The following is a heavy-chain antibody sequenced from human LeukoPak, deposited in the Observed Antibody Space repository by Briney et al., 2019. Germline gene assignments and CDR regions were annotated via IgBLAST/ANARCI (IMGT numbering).Heavy chain of an antibody. CDR1: GFTFSSYG. V-gene: IGHV3-48*01. D-gene: IGHD3-22*01. Sequence: GGSLRLSCAASGFTFSSYGLNWVRQAPGEGLEWVSYVSPSSTTIYYADSVKGRFTISRDNAKNSLYLQMNSLRAEDTAVYYCARRSYYYDSSGYYFWGQGTLVTVSS. CDR2: VSPSSTTI. CDR3: ARRSYYYDSSGYYF. J-gene: IGHJ4*02.